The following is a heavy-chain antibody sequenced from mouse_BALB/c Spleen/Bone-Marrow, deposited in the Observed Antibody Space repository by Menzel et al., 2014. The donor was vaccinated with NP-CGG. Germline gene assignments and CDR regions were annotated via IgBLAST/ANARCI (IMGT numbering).Heavy chain of an antibody. J-gene: IGHJ2*01. CDR2: ILPGSGTT. CDR1: GYTFTTYW. CDR3: ASPSTAEGY. Sequence: VKLVESGAELMRPGASVKISCKATGYTFTTYWIEWVKQRPGHGLEWIGEILPGSGTTNYNEKFRGKATFTADTSSNTAYMQLSSLTSEDSAVYYCASPSTAEGYWGQGTTLTVSS. V-gene: IGHV1-9*01. D-gene: IGHD1-2*01.